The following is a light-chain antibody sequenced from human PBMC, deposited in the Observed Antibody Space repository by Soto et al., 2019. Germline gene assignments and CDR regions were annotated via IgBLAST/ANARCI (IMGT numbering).Light chain of an antibody. J-gene: IGKJ3*01. Sequence: DIQMTQSPSTLSASVGDRVTITCRASQSISSWLAWYQQKPGKAPKLLIYKASSLESGVPSRFSGSGSGTEFTLTISSLQPDDFATYYCQQYTFTFGPGPKVDIK. CDR2: KAS. V-gene: IGKV1-5*03. CDR1: QSISSW. CDR3: QQYTFT.